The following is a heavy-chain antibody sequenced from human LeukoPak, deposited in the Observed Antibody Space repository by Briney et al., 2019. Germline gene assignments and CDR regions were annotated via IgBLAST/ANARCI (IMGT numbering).Heavy chain of an antibody. CDR2: INWNGGST. D-gene: IGHD3-16*02. J-gene: IGHJ4*02. CDR3: ARDQMITFGGVIVAFDY. CDR1: GFTFDDYG. V-gene: IGHV3-20*04. Sequence: GGSLRLSCAASGFTFDDYGMSWVRQAPGKGPEWVSGINWNGGSTGYADSVKGRFTISRDNAKNSLYLQMNSLRAEDTALYYCARDQMITFGGVIVAFDYWGQGTLVTVSS.